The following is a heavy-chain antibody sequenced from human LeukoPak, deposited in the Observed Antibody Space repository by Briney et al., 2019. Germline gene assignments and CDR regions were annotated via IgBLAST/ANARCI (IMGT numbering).Heavy chain of an antibody. CDR1: GFTFSSYG. CDR3: ARCYSYGRVDY. Sequence: GGSLRLSCAASGFTFSSYGMHWVRQAPGKGLEWVAVISYDGSNKYYADSVKGRFTISRDNSKNTLYLQMNSLRAEDTAVYYCARCYSYGRVDYWGQGTLVTVSS. J-gene: IGHJ4*02. CDR2: ISYDGSNK. D-gene: IGHD2-21*01. V-gene: IGHV3-30*03.